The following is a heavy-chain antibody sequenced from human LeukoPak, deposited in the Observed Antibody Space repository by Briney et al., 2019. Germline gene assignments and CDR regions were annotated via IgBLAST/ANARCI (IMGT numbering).Heavy chain of an antibody. J-gene: IGHJ4*02. D-gene: IGHD3-10*01. Sequence: GSLRLSCAASGFTFSSYWMSWVRQPPGKGLECIGYIDYSGSTNYNPSLKSRVTISEDTSKNQFSLKLSSVTAADTAVYYCARKGYFGSESYFDYWGQGTLVTVSS. V-gene: IGHV4-59*01. CDR3: ARKGYFGSESYFDY. CDR1: GFTFSSYW. CDR2: IDYSGST.